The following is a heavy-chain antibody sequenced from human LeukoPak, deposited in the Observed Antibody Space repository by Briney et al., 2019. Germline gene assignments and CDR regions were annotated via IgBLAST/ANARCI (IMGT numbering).Heavy chain of an antibody. CDR1: GCTLTELS. V-gene: IGHV1-24*01. D-gene: IGHD3-9*01. CDR3: AIDLALRYFDWLSNP. Sequence: ASVKVSFKVSGCTLTELSMHWVRQAPGKGLEWMGGFDPEDGETIYAQKFQGRVTMTEDTATDTAYMELSSLRSEDTAVYYCAIDLALRYFDWLSNPWGQGTLVTVSS. CDR2: FDPEDGET. J-gene: IGHJ4*02.